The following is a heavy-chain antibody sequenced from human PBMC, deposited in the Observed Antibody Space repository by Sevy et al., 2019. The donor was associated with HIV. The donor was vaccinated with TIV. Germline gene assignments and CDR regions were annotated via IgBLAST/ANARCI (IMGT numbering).Heavy chain of an antibody. J-gene: IGHJ5*02. CDR2: ITSSGITL. V-gene: IGHV3-48*03. D-gene: IGHD1-26*01. CDR1: GFTLSNYE. CDR3: ARGPGPYYSGHWFDP. Sequence: GGSLRLSCAVSGFTLSNYEMNWVRQAPGKGLEWLSYITSSGITLYNADSVKGRFTISRDTAKNSLSLQMNSLRADDTAVYYCARGPGPYYSGHWFDPWGQGTLVTVSS.